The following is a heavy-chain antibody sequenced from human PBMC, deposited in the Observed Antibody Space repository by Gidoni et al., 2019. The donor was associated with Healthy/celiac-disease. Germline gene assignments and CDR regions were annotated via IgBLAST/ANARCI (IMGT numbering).Heavy chain of an antibody. CDR1: GASISSYY. CDR3: ARVWVLGEDWYFDL. D-gene: IGHD3-16*01. CDR2: IYTSGST. J-gene: IGHJ2*01. Sequence: QVQLQEPAPGLAKPPETLSLTCTASGASISSYYWSWIRQPAGKGLEWIGRIYTSGSTNYNPSLKSRVTMSVDTSKNQFSLKLSSVTAADTAVYYCARVWVLGEDWYFDLWGRGTLVTVSS. V-gene: IGHV4-4*07.